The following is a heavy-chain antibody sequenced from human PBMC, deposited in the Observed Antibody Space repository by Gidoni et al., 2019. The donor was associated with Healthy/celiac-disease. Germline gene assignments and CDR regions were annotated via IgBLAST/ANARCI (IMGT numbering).Heavy chain of an antibody. CDR3: ARAVSCTNGVCYTTGYFDY. V-gene: IGHV4-31*03. CDR2: IYYSGST. J-gene: IGHJ4*02. CDR1: GGSISSGGYY. Sequence: QVQLQESGPGLVKPSQTLSLTCTFSGGSISSGGYYWSWIRQHPGKGLEWIGYIYYSGSTYYNPSLKSRVTISVDTSKNQFSLKLSSVTAADTAVYYCARAVSCTNGVCYTTGYFDYWGQGTLVTVSS. D-gene: IGHD2-8*01.